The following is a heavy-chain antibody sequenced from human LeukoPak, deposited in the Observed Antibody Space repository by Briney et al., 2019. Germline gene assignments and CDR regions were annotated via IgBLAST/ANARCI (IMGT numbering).Heavy chain of an antibody. Sequence: GESLKISCKGSGYSFTSYWIGWVRQMPGEGLEWMGIISPGDSDTRYSPSFQGQVTLSADKSISPAYLQWSSLKASDTAMYYCARLKDSPADYWGQGTLVTVSS. CDR2: ISPGDSDT. D-gene: IGHD3-22*01. CDR1: GYSFTSYW. V-gene: IGHV5-51*01. CDR3: ARLKDSPADY. J-gene: IGHJ4*02.